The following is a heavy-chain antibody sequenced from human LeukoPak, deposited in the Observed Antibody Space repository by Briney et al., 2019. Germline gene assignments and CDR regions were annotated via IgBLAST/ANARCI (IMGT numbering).Heavy chain of an antibody. V-gene: IGHV1-8*01. Sequence: GASVKVSCKASGYTFTSYDINWVRQATGQGLEWMGWMNPNSGNTGYAQKFQGRVTMTRSTSISTAYMELSSLRSEDTAVYYCAREAGYYLYYYYGMDVWGQGTTVTVSS. D-gene: IGHD3-9*01. CDR2: MNPNSGNT. CDR1: GYTFTSYD. J-gene: IGHJ6*02. CDR3: AREAGYYLYYYYGMDV.